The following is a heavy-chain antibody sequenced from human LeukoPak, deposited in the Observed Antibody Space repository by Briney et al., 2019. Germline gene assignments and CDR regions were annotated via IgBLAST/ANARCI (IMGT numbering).Heavy chain of an antibody. CDR2: INSDGSST. CDR3: ARDGTGSTWVAYNRFDS. V-gene: IGHV3-74*01. D-gene: IGHD6-13*01. J-gene: IGHJ5*01. Sequence: GGSLRLSCAASGFTFSSHWMHWVRQAPGKGLVWVSRINSDGSSTSYADSVKGRFTISRDNAKNTLYLQMNSLRAEDTAVYHCARDGTGSTWVAYNRFDSWGQGTLVTVSS. CDR1: GFTFSSHW.